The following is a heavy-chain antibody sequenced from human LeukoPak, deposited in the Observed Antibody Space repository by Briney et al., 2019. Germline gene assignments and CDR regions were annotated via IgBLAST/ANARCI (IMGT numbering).Heavy chain of an antibody. J-gene: IGHJ4*02. CDR1: GFTFSSSA. CDR3: AKDGPATYYDFWSGHKVFGFDY. D-gene: IGHD3-3*01. CDR2: ISASGGST. Sequence: PGGSLRLSCAASGFTFSSSAMSWVRQVPGKGLEWVSGISASGGSTSYADSVRGRFTISRDNSKNTLYVQMNSLRAEDTAVYYCAKDGPATYYDFWSGHKVFGFDYWGQGTLVTVSS. V-gene: IGHV3-23*01.